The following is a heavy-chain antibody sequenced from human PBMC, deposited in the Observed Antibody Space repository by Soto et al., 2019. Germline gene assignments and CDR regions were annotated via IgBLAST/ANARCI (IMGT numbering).Heavy chain of an antibody. Sequence: GASVKVSCKASGGTFSSYAISWVRQAPGQGLEWMGGIIPIFGTANYAQKFQGRVTITADESTSTAYMELSSLRSEDTAVYYCARDGYSGSYRPFDYWGQGTLVTVSS. CDR3: ARDGYSGSYRPFDY. CDR2: IIPIFGTA. D-gene: IGHD1-26*01. CDR1: GGTFSSYA. V-gene: IGHV1-69*13. J-gene: IGHJ4*02.